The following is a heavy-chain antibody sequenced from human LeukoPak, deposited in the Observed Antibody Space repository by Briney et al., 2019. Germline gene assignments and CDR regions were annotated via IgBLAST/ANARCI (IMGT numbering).Heavy chain of an antibody. D-gene: IGHD3-10*01. V-gene: IGHV3-48*01. Sequence: GGSLRXSCXAXXXXFSSYSMNWVRQAPGKGLEWVSYISSSSSTIYYADSVKGRFTISRDNAKNSLYLQMNSLRAEDTAVYYCARDGLYGSGSYSYYYYGMDVWGQGTTVTVSS. CDR2: ISSSSSTI. J-gene: IGHJ6*02. CDR3: ARDGLYGSGSYSYYYYGMDV. CDR1: XXXFSSYS.